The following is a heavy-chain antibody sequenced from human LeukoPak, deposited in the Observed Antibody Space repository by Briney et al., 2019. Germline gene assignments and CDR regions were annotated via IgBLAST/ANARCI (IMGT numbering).Heavy chain of an antibody. V-gene: IGHV3-43D*03. Sequence: PGGSLRLSRAASGFTFSSYAMSWVRQAPGKGLEWVSLISWDGGSTYYADSVKGRFTISRDNSKNSLYLQMNSLRAEDTALYYCAKDIWVGGCSGGSCYSHYYGMDVWGQGTTVTVSS. J-gene: IGHJ6*02. CDR2: ISWDGGST. D-gene: IGHD2-15*01. CDR3: AKDIWVGGCSGGSCYSHYYGMDV. CDR1: GFTFSSYA.